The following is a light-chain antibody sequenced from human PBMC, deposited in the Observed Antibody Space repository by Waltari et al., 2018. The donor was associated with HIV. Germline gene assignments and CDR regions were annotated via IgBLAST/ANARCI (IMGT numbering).Light chain of an antibody. CDR1: TGRIASNF. Sequence: NFMLTQPHSVSESTGKTVTISCTRSTGRIASNFVKWYQKRPGRAPTLVIYEDKQRPSGVPDRFSGSLDSSSNSASLTISGLKTEDEADYYCQSYDSSNHVVFGGGTKLTVL. J-gene: IGLJ2*01. CDR3: QSYDSSNHVV. V-gene: IGLV6-57*03. CDR2: EDK.